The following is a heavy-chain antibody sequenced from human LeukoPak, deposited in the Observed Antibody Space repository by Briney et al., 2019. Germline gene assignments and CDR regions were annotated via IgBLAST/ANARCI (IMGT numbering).Heavy chain of an antibody. CDR3: AKDRDPRYCSSTSCPSGFDY. CDR1: GLTVSSY. V-gene: IGHV3-23*01. D-gene: IGHD2-2*01. Sequence: GGSLRLSCAAPGLTVSSYMSWVRQAPGKGLEWVSAISGSGGSTYYADSVKGRFTISRDNSKNTLYLQMNSLRAEDTAVYYCAKDRDPRYCSSTSCPSGFDYWGQGTLVTVSS. J-gene: IGHJ4*02. CDR2: ISGSGGST.